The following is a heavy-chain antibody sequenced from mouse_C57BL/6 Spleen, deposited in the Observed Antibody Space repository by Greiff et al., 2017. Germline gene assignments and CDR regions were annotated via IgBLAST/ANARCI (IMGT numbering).Heavy chain of an antibody. CDR3: TRGAHYYAMDY. Sequence: EVHLVESGEGLVKPGGSLKLSCAASGFTFSSYAMSWVRQTPEKRLEWVAYISSGGDYIYYADTVKGRFTISRDNARNTLYLQMSSLKSEDTAMYYCTRGAHYYAMDYWGQGTSVTVSS. CDR2: ISSGGDYI. CDR1: GFTFSSYA. J-gene: IGHJ4*01. V-gene: IGHV5-9-1*02.